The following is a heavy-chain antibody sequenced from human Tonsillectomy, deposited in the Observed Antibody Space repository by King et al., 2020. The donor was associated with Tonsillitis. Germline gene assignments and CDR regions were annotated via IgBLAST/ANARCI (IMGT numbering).Heavy chain of an antibody. CDR1: GFTFSSYA. V-gene: IGHV3-23*04. Sequence: VQLVESGGGLVQPGGSLRLSCAASGFTFSSYAMTWVRQAPGKGLEWCSAISGSGGSTYYADSVKGRFTISRENSKNTLYLQMNSLRDEDTAVYYCAKDDGVSYYFDSWGQGTLVTVSS. J-gene: IGHJ4*02. D-gene: IGHD4-17*01. CDR2: ISGSGGST. CDR3: AKDDGVSYYFDS.